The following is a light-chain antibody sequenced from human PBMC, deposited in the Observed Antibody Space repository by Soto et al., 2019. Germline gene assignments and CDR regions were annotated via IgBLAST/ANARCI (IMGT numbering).Light chain of an antibody. CDR3: QYDNHCPPSFT. V-gene: IGKV3-15*01. CDR2: GAS. J-gene: IGKJ3*01. Sequence: EVVMTQSPATLSVSPGDRATLSCRASQSVGSNLAWYQQRPGQAPRLLIYGASTRATSVPARFSGSGSGTEFTLTISTLQSEDFAIHFCQYDNHCPPSFTFGPGTKVDFK. CDR1: QSVGSN.